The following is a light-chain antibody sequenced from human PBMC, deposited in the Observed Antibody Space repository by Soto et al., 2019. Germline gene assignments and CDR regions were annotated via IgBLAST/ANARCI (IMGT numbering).Light chain of an antibody. CDR1: QSVSSSY. J-gene: IGKJ1*01. V-gene: IGKV3-20*01. CDR3: QHSWT. Sequence: EIVLTQSPGTLSLSPGERATLSCKASQSVSSSYLAWYQQKPGQAPRLLIYGASSRATGIPDRFSGSGSGTDFTLTISRLEPEDFAVYYCQHSWTFGQGTKVHI. CDR2: GAS.